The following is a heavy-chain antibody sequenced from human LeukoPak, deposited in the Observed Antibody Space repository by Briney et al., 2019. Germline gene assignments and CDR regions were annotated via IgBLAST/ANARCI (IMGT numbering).Heavy chain of an antibody. Sequence: GASVKVSCKASGYTFTGYYMNWVRQAPGQGLEWMGWINPNSGRTNYAQNFQGRVTMTRDPSISTAYMELSSLTSNDTAVYYCARTREYSSSWYFPPFDPWGQGTLVTVSS. V-gene: IGHV1-2*02. CDR3: ARTREYSSSWYFPPFDP. J-gene: IGHJ5*02. CDR1: GYTFTGYY. D-gene: IGHD6-13*01. CDR2: INPNSGRT.